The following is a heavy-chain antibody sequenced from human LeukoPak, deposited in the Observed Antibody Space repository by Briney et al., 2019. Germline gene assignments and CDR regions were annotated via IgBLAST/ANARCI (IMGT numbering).Heavy chain of an antibody. CDR1: GYTFTSYG. CDR3: ARARIIHARYYMDV. V-gene: IGHV1-18*01. J-gene: IGHJ6*03. D-gene: IGHD2-15*01. Sequence: GASVKVSCKASGYTFTSYGISWVRQAPGQGPEWMGWISAYNGNTNYAQKLQGRVTMTTDTSTSTAYMELRSLRSDDTAVYYCARARIIHARYYMDVWGKGTTVTVSS. CDR2: ISAYNGNT.